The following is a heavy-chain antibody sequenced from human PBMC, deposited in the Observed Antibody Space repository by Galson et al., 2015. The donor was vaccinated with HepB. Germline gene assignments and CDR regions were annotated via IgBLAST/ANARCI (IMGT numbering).Heavy chain of an antibody. D-gene: IGHD2-15*01. CDR3: ATGDCSGGSCYLPWDY. CDR2: ISSSSSYI. V-gene: IGHV3-21*01. Sequence: SLRLSCAASGFTFSSYSMNWVRQAPGKGLEWVSSISSSSSYIYYADSVKGRFTISRDNAKNSLYLQMNSLRAEDTAVYYCATGDCSGGSCYLPWDYWGQGTLVTVSS. CDR1: GFTFSSYS. J-gene: IGHJ4*02.